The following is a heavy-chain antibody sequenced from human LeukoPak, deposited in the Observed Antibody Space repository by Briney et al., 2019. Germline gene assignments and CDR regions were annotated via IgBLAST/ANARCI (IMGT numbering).Heavy chain of an antibody. CDR2: IYYSGST. D-gene: IGHD4-11*01. CDR1: GGSISSSSYY. Sequence: SETLSLTCTVSGGSISSSSYYWGWIRQPPGKGLEWIGSIYYSGSTYYNPSLKSRVTISVDTSKNQFSLKLSSVTAADTAVYYCARPLVGNYVWFDPWGQGTLVTVSS. J-gene: IGHJ5*02. CDR3: ARPLVGNYVWFDP. V-gene: IGHV4-39*01.